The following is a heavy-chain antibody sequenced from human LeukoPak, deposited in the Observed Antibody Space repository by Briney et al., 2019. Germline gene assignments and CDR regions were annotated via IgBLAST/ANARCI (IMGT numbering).Heavy chain of an antibody. D-gene: IGHD2-21*01. CDR3: ARGFPGIDY. V-gene: IGHV7-4-1*02. CDR1: GYRFITFG. CDR2: INTNTGNP. J-gene: IGHJ4*02. Sequence: ASVKVSCKTSGYRFITFGINWVRQAPGQGLEWMGWINTNTGNPTYAQGFTGRFVFSLDTSVSTAYLQISSLKAEDTAVYYCARGFPGIDYWGQGTLVTVSS.